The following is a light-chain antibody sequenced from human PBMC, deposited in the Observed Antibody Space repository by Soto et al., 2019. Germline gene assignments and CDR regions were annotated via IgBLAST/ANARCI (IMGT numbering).Light chain of an antibody. J-gene: IGLJ7*01. CDR1: KSDIGVYDF. CDR2: EVV. V-gene: IGLV2-8*01. CDR3: KSYAGSNTYV. Sequence: HSALTQPPSASGSPGQSVTISCTGTKSDIGVYDFVSWYQHHPGKAPRLIIYEVVQRPSGVPDRFSGSKSGNTASLTVSGLQAADEADYFCKSYAGSNTYVFGSGTQLTVL.